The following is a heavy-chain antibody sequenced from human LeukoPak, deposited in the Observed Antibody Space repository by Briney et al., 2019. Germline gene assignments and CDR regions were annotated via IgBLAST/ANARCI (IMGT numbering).Heavy chain of an antibody. CDR3: AKSLAARPNFDY. CDR1: GFTFSSYA. J-gene: IGHJ4*02. Sequence: GGSLRLSCAASGFTFSSYAMSWVRQAPGKGLEWVSTISGGGGGTYYADSVEGRFTISRDNSKNTLYLQTNSLRAEDTAVYYCAKSLAARPNFDYWGQGTLVTVSS. CDR2: ISGGGGGT. D-gene: IGHD6-6*01. V-gene: IGHV3-23*01.